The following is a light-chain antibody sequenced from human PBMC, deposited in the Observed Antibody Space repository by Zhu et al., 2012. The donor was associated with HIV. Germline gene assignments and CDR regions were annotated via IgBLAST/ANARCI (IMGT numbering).Light chain of an antibody. CDR1: QSISSTY. V-gene: IGKV3-20*01. CDR2: GAS. J-gene: IGKJ3*01. CDR3: QHYYNTPRT. Sequence: EIVLTQSPGTLSLSPGERATLSCRASQSISSTYLAWYQQKPGQAPRLLIYGASSRATGIPDRFSGSGSGTDFTLTITSLQPDDFATYYCQHYYNTPRTFGPGTKVDI.